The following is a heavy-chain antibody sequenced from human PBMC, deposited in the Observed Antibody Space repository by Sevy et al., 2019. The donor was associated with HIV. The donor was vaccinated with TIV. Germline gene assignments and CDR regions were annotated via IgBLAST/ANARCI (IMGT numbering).Heavy chain of an antibody. J-gene: IGHJ6*02. V-gene: IGHV1-18*01. D-gene: IGHD3-22*01. CDR3: AREGRYYYDSSGYYETYYYYGMDV. CDR1: GYTFTSYG. CDR2: ISAYNGNT. Sequence: VSVKVSCKASGYTFTSYGISWVRQAPGQGLEWMGWISAYNGNTNYAQKPQGRVTMTTDTSTSTAYMELRSLRSDDTAVYYCAREGRYYYDSSGYYETYYYYGMDVWGQGTTVTVSS.